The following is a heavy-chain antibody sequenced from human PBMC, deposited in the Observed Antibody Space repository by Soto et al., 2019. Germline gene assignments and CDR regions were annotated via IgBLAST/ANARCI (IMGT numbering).Heavy chain of an antibody. CDR1: GFTFSSYA. V-gene: IGHV3-23*01. J-gene: IGHJ4*02. CDR3: AKDPRQGRFDY. CDR2: ISGSGGST. Sequence: GESLKISCAASGFTFSSYAMSWVRQAPGKGLEWVSAISGSGGSTYYADSVKGRFTISRDNSKNTLYLQMNSLRAEDTAVYYCAKDPRQGRFDYWGQGTLVTVSS.